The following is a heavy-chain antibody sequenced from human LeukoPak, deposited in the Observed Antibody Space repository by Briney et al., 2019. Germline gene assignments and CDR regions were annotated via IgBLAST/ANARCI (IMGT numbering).Heavy chain of an antibody. D-gene: IGHD3-3*01. V-gene: IGHV1-24*01. CDR3: ATAPRGYYDFWSGIDY. CDR2: FDPEDGET. J-gene: IGHJ4*02. Sequence: ASVKVSCKASGYTLTELSMHRVRQAPGKGLEWMGGFDPEDGETIYAQKFQGRVTMTEDTSTDTAYMELSSLRSEDTAVYYCATAPRGYYDFWSGIDYWGQGTLVTVSS. CDR1: GYTLTELS.